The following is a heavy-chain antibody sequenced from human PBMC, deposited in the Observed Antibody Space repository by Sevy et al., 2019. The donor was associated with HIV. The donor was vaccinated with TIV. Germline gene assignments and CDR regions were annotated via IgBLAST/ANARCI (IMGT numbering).Heavy chain of an antibody. CDR2: ISYDGSNK. J-gene: IGHJ6*02. D-gene: IGHD6-6*01. V-gene: IGHV3-30*18. CDR1: GFTFSSYA. Sequence: GGSLRLSCAASGFTFSSYAMSWVRQAPGKGLEWVAVISYDGSNKYYADSVKGRFTISRDNSKNTLYLQMNSLRAEDTAVYYCAKVRSSSTPTDRKYYYYGMDVWGQGTTVTVSS. CDR3: AKVRSSSTPTDRKYYYYGMDV.